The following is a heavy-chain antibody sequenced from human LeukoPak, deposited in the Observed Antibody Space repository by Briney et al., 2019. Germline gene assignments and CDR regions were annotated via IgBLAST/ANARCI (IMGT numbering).Heavy chain of an antibody. CDR2: ISGSGGST. J-gene: IGHJ6*04. Sequence: QPGASLRLSCAASGFTFSSYAMSWVRQAPGKGLEWVSAISGSGGSTYYADSVKGRFTISRDNSKNTLYLQMNSLRAEDTAVYYCAKDAVEVYDILTGMDYYYYYGMDVWGKGTTVTVSS. D-gene: IGHD3-9*01. V-gene: IGHV3-23*01. CDR3: AKDAVEVYDILTGMDYYYYYGMDV. CDR1: GFTFSSYA.